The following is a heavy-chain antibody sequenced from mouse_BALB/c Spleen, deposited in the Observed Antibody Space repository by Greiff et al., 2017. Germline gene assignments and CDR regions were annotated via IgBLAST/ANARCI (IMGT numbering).Heavy chain of an antibody. CDR2: ISSGGST. CDR3: ARDSGSSFLDY. CDR1: GFTFSGYA. J-gene: IGHJ2*01. Sequence: EVMLVESGGGLVKPGGSLKLSCAASGFTFSGYAMSWVRQTPEKRLEWVASISSGGSTYYPDSVKGRFTISRDNARNILYLQMSSLRSEDTAMYYCARDSGSSFLDYWGQGTTLTVSS. V-gene: IGHV5-6-5*01. D-gene: IGHD1-1*01.